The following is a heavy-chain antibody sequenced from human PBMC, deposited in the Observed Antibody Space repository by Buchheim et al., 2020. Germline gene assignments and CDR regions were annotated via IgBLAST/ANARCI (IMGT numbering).Heavy chain of an antibody. V-gene: IGHV3-11*05. CDR3: ARVSAVDSSGYYYFDY. CDR2: ISSSSSYT. CDR1: GFTFSDYY. Sequence: QVQLVESGGGLVKPGGSLRLSCAASGFTFSDYYMSWIRQAPGKGLEWVSFISSSSSYTNYADSVKGRFTISRDNAKNYLYLQMNSLRAEDTAVYYCARVSAVDSSGYYYFDYWGQGTL. J-gene: IGHJ4*02. D-gene: IGHD3-22*01.